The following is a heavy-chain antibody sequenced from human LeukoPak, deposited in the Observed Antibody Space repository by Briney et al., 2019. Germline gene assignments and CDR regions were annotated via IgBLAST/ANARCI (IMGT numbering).Heavy chain of an antibody. Sequence: ASVKVSCKASGYTFTSYDINWVRQATGQGLEWMGWLNPNSGNTGYAQKFQGRVTISRNTSINTAYMELSSLRSEDTAVYYCARMTVSGRDNWFDPWGQGTLVTVSS. J-gene: IGHJ5*02. D-gene: IGHD6-19*01. CDR1: GYTFTSYD. CDR3: ARMTVSGRDNWFDP. CDR2: LNPNSGNT. V-gene: IGHV1-8*03.